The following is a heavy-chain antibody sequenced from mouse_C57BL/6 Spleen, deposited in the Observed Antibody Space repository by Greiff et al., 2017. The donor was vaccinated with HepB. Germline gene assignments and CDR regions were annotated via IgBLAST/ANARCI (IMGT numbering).Heavy chain of an antibody. V-gene: IGHV1-50*01. CDR3: ARRGIYYGGSPFFDY. D-gene: IGHD1-1*01. CDR2: IDPSDSYT. J-gene: IGHJ2*01. Sequence: QVQLQQPGAELVKPGASVKLSCKASGYTFTSYWMQWVKQRPGQGLEWIGEIDPSDSYTNYNQKFKGKATLTVDTSSSTAYMQLSSLTSEDSAVYYCARRGIYYGGSPFFDYWGQGTTLTVSS. CDR1: GYTFTSYW.